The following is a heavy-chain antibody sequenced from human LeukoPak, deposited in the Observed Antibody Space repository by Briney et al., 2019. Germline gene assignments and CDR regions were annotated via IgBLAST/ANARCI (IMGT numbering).Heavy chain of an antibody. D-gene: IGHD3-10*01. CDR1: GYTFTSYD. CDR3: ARNVWFGEYWFDY. V-gene: IGHV1-8*01. CDR2: MNPNSGNT. Sequence: ASVKVSFKTSGYTFTSYDINWVRQATGQGLEWMGWMNPNSGNTGYAQKFQGRVTMTRNTSISTAYMELSSLRSEDTAVYYCARNVWFGEYWFDYWGQGTLVTVSS. J-gene: IGHJ4*02.